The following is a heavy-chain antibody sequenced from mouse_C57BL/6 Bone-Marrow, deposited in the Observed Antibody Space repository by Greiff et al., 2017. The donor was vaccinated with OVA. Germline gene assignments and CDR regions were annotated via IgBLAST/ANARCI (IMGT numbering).Heavy chain of an antibody. J-gene: IGHJ1*03. CDR2: IRSKSNNYAT. Sequence: DVKLVESGGGLVQPKGSLKLSCAASGFSFNTYAMNWVRQAPGKGLEWVARIRSKSNNYATYYADSVKDRFTISRDDSESMLYLQMNNLKTEDTAMYYCVRQGYYGSSWYFDVWGTGTTVTVSS. V-gene: IGHV10-1*01. D-gene: IGHD1-1*01. CDR1: GFSFNTYA. CDR3: VRQGYYGSSWYFDV.